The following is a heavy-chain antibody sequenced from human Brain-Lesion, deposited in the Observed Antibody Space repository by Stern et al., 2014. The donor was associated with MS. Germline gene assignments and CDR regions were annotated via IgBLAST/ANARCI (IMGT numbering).Heavy chain of an antibody. CDR3: ARHDSVPRPSQLYSARDRGPGYFDY. CDR1: GGSISSSTYY. D-gene: IGHD1-26*01. CDR2: IYYSGFT. J-gene: IGHJ4*02. Sequence: VQLVQSGPGLVKPSETLSLTCTASGGSISSSTYYWAWIRQPPGKGLEWIGSIYYSGFTYYNPSLKSRVPISVDMSKNQFSLKLSSVTAADTAIYYCARHDSVPRPSQLYSARDRGPGYFDYWGQGTLVTVSS. V-gene: IGHV4-39*01.